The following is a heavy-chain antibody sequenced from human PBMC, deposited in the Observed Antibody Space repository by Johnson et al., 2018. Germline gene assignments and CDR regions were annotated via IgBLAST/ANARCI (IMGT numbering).Heavy chain of an antibody. CDR1: GFHFDDYA. J-gene: IGHJ1*01. D-gene: IGHD2-2*01. Sequence: VQLVQSGGVVAQPGGSLRLSCAASGFHFDDYAMHWVRQAPGKGLEWVSLISWDGGSTYYADSVKGRFTISRDNSKNSLARQRNSLRAVDTALYDCAKDMGPRSSYDARSAPCPGWGQGTLVTAAS. CDR3: AKDMGPRSSYDARSAPCPG. V-gene: IGHV3-43D*03. CDR2: ISWDGGST.